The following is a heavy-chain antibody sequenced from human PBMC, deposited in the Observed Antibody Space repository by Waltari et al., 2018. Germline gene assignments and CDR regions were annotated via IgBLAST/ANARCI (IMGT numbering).Heavy chain of an antibody. Sequence: QVQLVESGGGVVQPGRSLRLSCAASDFTFSFYAIHWVRQAPGKGLEWVAVISYNERNIYYVDSVKGRFIISRDNSKKMLYLQMNSLRTEDTAVYYCARDYCDRTNCHGMDVWGQGTTVTVSS. J-gene: IGHJ6*02. CDR2: ISYNERNI. D-gene: IGHD3-22*01. V-gene: IGHV3-30*04. CDR1: DFTFSFYA. CDR3: ARDYCDRTNCHGMDV.